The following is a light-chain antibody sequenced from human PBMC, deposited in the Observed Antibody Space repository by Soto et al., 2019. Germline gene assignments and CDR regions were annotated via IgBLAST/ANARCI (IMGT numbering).Light chain of an antibody. CDR2: GAS. V-gene: IGKV3-20*01. Sequence: EIVLTQSPGTLSLSTGERATLSCRAIQSVSSSYLAWYQQKPGQAPRLLIYGASSRATGIPDRFSGSGSGTDFTLTISRLEPEDFAVYYCQQYNNWPPWTFGQGTKVDIK. CDR3: QQYNNWPPWT. CDR1: QSVSSSY. J-gene: IGKJ1*01.